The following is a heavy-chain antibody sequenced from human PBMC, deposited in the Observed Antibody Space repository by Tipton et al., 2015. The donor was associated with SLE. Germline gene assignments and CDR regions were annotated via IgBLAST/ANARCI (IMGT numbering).Heavy chain of an antibody. Sequence: TLSLTCAVSGYSISSGYYWGWIRQPPGKGLEWIGSIYHSGSTYYNPSLKSRVTISVDTSKNQFSWNLTSVTPADTAIYYCARLNFCTNDVCQYAFDIWGQGTMVTVSS. V-gene: IGHV4-38-2*01. J-gene: IGHJ3*02. D-gene: IGHD2-8*01. CDR1: GYSISSGYY. CDR3: ARLNFCTNDVCQYAFDI. CDR2: IYHSGST.